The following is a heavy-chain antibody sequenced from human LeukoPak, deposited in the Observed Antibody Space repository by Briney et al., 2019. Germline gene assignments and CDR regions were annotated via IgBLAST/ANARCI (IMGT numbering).Heavy chain of an antibody. Sequence: SQTLSLTCTVSGGSISSGGYYWSWIRQHPGKGLEWIGYIYYSGSTSYNPSLKSRVTISLDTSKNQFSLKLSSVTAADTAVFYCARAVLGSSSHTPVERYYYYMDVWGKGTTVTVSS. J-gene: IGHJ6*03. CDR2: IYYSGST. V-gene: IGHV4-31*03. D-gene: IGHD6-6*01. CDR3: ARAVLGSSSHTPVERYYYYMDV. CDR1: GGSISSGGYY.